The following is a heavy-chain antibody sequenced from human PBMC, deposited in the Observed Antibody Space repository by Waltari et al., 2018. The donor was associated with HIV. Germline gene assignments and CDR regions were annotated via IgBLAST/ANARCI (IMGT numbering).Heavy chain of an antibody. CDR2: ISSNSEYI. Sequence: VQLVESGGGLVKPGGSLRLSCEASGFSFRSYAMNWVRQGPGKGLQWLSYISSNSEYIYYVHSVQGRFTISRDNAKSSVFLQMDNVRDEDTATYYCATTVTTRGTFDYWGQGTVVAV. CDR3: ATTVTTRGTFDY. J-gene: IGHJ4*02. D-gene: IGHD4-17*01. CDR1: GFSFRSYA. V-gene: IGHV3-21*02.